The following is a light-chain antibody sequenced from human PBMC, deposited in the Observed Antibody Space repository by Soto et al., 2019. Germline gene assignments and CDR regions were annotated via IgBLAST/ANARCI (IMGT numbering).Light chain of an antibody. CDR1: QSVSSN. Sequence: EIVMTQSPATLSVSPWERVTLSWEASQSVSSNLAWYQQKVGQAPRLPLYGASTRATGIPARFIGSGSGTAFTPTISSLQSADFAVYYCQQYNNWPPWTFGQGTKVDIK. CDR2: GAS. J-gene: IGKJ1*01. V-gene: IGKV3-15*01. CDR3: QQYNNWPPWT.